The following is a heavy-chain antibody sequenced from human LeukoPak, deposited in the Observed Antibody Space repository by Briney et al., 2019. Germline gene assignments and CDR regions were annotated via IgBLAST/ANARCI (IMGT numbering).Heavy chain of an antibody. V-gene: IGHV4-34*01. Sequence: SETLSLTCAVYGGSFSGYYWSWIRRPPGKGLEWIGEINHSGSTNYNPSLKSRVTISVDTSKNQFSLKLSSVTAADTAVYYCARGVPHYYGSGSYYKYYYYYHYGMDVWGQGTTVTVSS. D-gene: IGHD3-10*01. CDR2: INHSGST. J-gene: IGHJ6*02. CDR1: GGSFSGYY. CDR3: ARGVPHYYGSGSYYKYYYYYHYGMDV.